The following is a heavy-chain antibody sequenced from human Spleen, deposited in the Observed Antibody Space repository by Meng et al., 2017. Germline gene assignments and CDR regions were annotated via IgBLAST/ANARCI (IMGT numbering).Heavy chain of an antibody. V-gene: IGHV4-59*01. J-gene: IGHJ3*02. CDR2: IKYSGST. Sequence: GSLRLSCTVSGGSISSYYWSWIRQPPGKGLEWIGFIKYSGSTNYNPSLKSRVTTSVDTSKNQFSLKLSSVTAADTAVYCCARGTYDLWSGYQYYNAFDIWGQGTMVTVSS. D-gene: IGHD3-3*01. CDR1: GGSISSYY. CDR3: ARGTYDLWSGYQYYNAFDI.